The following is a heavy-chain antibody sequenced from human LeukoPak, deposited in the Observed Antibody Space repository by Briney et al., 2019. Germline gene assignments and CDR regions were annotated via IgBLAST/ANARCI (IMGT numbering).Heavy chain of an antibody. CDR2: INANSGDT. D-gene: IGHD3-10*01. V-gene: IGHV1-2*02. Sequence: ASVKVSCKTSAYSFTGYFFHCIRHAPGQGLEWMGWINANSGDTNYAQQFQGRLTMTRDRSISTVYMELSRLRTDDTAVYYCARDFSWGVDSWGQGTLVTVSS. CDR3: ARDFSWGVDS. CDR1: AYSFTGYF. J-gene: IGHJ4*02.